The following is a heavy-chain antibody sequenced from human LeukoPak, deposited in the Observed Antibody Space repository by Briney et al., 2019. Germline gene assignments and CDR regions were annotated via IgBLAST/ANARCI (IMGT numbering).Heavy chain of an antibody. Sequence: SETLCLTCTVSGGSISSGGYYWSWIRQHPGKGLEWIGYIYYSGSTYYNPSLKSRVTISVDTSKNQFSLKLSSVTAADTAVYYCARDVEYGVLGYYYGMDVWGQGTTVTVSS. D-gene: IGHD2-2*01. CDR2: IYYSGST. J-gene: IGHJ6*02. CDR3: ARDVEYGVLGYYYGMDV. CDR1: GGSISSGGYY. V-gene: IGHV4-31*03.